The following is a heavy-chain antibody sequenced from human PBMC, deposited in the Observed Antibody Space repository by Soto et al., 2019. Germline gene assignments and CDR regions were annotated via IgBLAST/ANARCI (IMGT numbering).Heavy chain of an antibody. CDR1: GGSISTYNY. CDR2: IIHSGST. D-gene: IGHD6-19*01. CDR3: VKHGQWLLRNY. Sequence: SETLSLTCTVSGGSISTYNYWGWIRQPPGKGLEWIANIIHSGSTYYNPSLRSRVSISLDTSKNQFSLNLSSVTAADTAVYYCVKHGQWLLRNYWGQGTLVTVSS. J-gene: IGHJ4*02. V-gene: IGHV4-39*01.